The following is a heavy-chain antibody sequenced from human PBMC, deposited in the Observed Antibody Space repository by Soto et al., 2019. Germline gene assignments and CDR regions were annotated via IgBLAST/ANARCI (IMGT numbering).Heavy chain of an antibody. CDR3: AKDSQWELPYYFDY. CDR1: GFTFSSYG. J-gene: IGHJ4*02. CDR2: ISYDGSNK. V-gene: IGHV3-30*18. D-gene: IGHD1-26*01. Sequence: GGSLRLSCAASGFTFSSYGMHWVRQAPGKGLEWVAVISYDGSNKYYADSVKGRFTISRDNSKNTLYLQVNSLRAEDTAVYYCAKDSQWELPYYFDYWGQGTLVTVSS.